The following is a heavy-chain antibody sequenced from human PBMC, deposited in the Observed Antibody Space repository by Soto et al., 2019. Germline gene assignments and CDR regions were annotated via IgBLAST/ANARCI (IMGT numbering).Heavy chain of an antibody. D-gene: IGHD6-13*01. CDR2: ISYDGSNK. CDR1: GVTFSSDG. J-gene: IGHJ6*02. CDR3: AKAPYSSSWYDRDYYYCLDV. Sequence: GGSLRLSCAASGVTFSSDGMHWCRQAPGKGLEGGAVISYDGSNKYYADSVKGRFTISRDNSKNTLYLQMNTLRAEDTAVYYCAKAPYSSSWYDRDYYYCLDVWGQGTTVTVSS. V-gene: IGHV3-30*18.